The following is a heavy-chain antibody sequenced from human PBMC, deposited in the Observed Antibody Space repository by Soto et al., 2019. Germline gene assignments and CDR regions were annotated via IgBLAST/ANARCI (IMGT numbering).Heavy chain of an antibody. CDR3: VRDRLTVTGTKCFDY. J-gene: IGHJ4*02. CDR2: MNSNSGKT. V-gene: IGHV1-18*01. D-gene: IGHD4-17*01. Sequence: QVQLVQSGAEVKKPGASVKVSCKPSGYSYTTFGISWVRQAPGQGLEWMGWMNSNSGKTDYAQKFQGRVTMTTDTFTRTAYMDLRSLTSDDTAVHFCVRDRLTVTGTKCFDYWGQGTLVTVSS. CDR1: GYSYTTFG.